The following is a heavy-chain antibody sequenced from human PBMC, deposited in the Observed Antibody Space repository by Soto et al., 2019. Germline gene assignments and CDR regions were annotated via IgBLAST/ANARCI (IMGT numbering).Heavy chain of an antibody. CDR1: GITVSSNY. D-gene: IGHD3-10*01. J-gene: IGHJ6*02. Sequence: HPGGSLRLSCAASGITVSSNYMTWVRQAPGKGLEGVSLIYSDGTTYYGDSVKGRFTISRDSSKNTLYLQMNSLRAEDTAVYYCARDRSGSSGYYGLDVWGPGTTVNVSS. V-gene: IGHV3-53*01. CDR3: ARDRSGSSGYYGLDV. CDR2: IYSDGTT.